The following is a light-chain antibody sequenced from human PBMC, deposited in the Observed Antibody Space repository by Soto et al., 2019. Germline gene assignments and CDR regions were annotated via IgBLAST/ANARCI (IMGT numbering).Light chain of an antibody. J-gene: IGKJ1*01. CDR3: QQSYTTHPT. Sequence: DIQMTQSPSSLSASVGDRVTITCQASQNINNYLNWYQQKPGRAPKLLIYDASNLEAGVPSRFRGSGSGTDFTFPISRLQPEDIATYYCQQSYTTHPTFGQGTRVEIK. V-gene: IGKV1-33*01. CDR1: QNINNY. CDR2: DAS.